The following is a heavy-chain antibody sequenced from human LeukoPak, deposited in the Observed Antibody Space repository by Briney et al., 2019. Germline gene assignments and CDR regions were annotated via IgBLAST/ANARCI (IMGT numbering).Heavy chain of an antibody. D-gene: IGHD1-26*01. J-gene: IGHJ4*02. CDR2: IIPIFGTA. V-gene: IGHV1-69*13. CDR3: ACSYSGSSSTPDY. CDR1: GGTFSSYA. Sequence: ASVKVSCKASGGTFSSYAISWVRQAPGQGLKWMGGIIPIFGTANYAQKFQGRVTITADESTSTAYMELSSLRSEDTAVYYCACSYSGSSSTPDYWGQGTLVTVSS.